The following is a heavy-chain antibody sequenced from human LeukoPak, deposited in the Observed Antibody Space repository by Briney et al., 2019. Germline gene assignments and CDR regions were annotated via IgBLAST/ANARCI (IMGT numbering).Heavy chain of an antibody. V-gene: IGHV3-23*01. D-gene: IGHD1-1*01. CDR1: GFTFSNYV. Sequence: GGSLRLSCAASGFTFSNYVMSWVRQAPGKGLESVSVITDEADTYYADSVKGRFTISRDNSQNTVFLQMNSLRAEDTAVYYCAKVDYWSPENYFDSWGQGILVTVSS. J-gene: IGHJ4*02. CDR2: ITDEADT. CDR3: AKVDYWSPENYFDS.